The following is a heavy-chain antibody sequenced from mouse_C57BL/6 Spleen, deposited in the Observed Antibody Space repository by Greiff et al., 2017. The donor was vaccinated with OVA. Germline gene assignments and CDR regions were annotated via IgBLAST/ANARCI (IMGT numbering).Heavy chain of an antibody. CDR2: ISSGGSYT. V-gene: IGHV5-6*01. D-gene: IGHD1-1*01. CDR1: GFTFSSYG. J-gene: IGHJ3*01. Sequence: EVKLVESGGDLVKPGGSLKLSCAASGFTFSSYGMSWVRQTPDKRLEWVATISSGGSYTYYPDSVTGRFTISRDNAKNTLYLQMSSLKSEDTAMYYCARHALTTRFADWGQGTLVTVSA. CDR3: ARHALTTRFAD.